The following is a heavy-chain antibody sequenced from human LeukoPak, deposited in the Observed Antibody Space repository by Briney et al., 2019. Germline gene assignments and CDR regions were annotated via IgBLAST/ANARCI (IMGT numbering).Heavy chain of an antibody. V-gene: IGHV3-33*08. CDR2: IWYDGSNK. D-gene: IGHD3-22*01. Sequence: GGSLRLSCAASGFTFSNFAMSWVRQAPGKGLEWVAVIWYDGSNKYYADSVKGRFTISRDNSKDTLYLQMNSLRAEDTAVYYCARGETDSSGYYFPNWGQGTLVTVSS. J-gene: IGHJ4*02. CDR3: ARGETDSSGYYFPN. CDR1: GFTFSNFA.